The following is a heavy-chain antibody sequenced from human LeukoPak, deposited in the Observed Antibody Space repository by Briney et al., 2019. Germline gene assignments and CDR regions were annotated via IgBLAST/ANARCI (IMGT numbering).Heavy chain of an antibody. Sequence: PGVSLRLSCAASGFTFSSYSMNWVRQAPGKGLEWVSSISSSSSYIYYADSVKGRFTISRDNAKNSLYLQMNSLRAEDTAVYYCARDSNYDYIWGSYWGQGTLVTVSS. CDR3: ARDSNYDYIWGSY. V-gene: IGHV3-21*01. CDR2: ISSSSSYI. CDR1: GFTFSSYS. J-gene: IGHJ4*02. D-gene: IGHD3-16*01.